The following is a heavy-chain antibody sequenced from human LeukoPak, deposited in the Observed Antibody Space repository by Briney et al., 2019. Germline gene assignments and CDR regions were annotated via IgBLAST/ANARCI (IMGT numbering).Heavy chain of an antibody. Sequence: GASVKVSCKASGYTFTGYNMHWVRQAPGQGLEWMGWINPYNGGTIYAQKFRGRVTMTRDTSISTAYMELSSLRSDDTAVYYCARPLNDYTFDYWGQGTLVTVSS. CDR1: GYTFTGYN. V-gene: IGHV1-2*02. CDR2: INPYNGGT. D-gene: IGHD4-11*01. CDR3: ARPLNDYTFDY. J-gene: IGHJ4*02.